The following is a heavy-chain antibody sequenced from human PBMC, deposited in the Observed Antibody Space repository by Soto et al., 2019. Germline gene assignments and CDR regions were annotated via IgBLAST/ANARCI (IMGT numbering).Heavy chain of an antibody. D-gene: IGHD3-22*01. V-gene: IGHV1-69*06. CDR2: IIPIFGTT. CDR3: ARDRTDSGYYTNWLDP. CDR1: GGTFGSDA. Sequence: SVKVSCKASGGTFGSDAITWVRQAPGQGLEWLGRIIPIFGTTNYAQNLQGRVTISADKSTLTSYMELHSLTSDDTALYYCARDRTDSGYYTNWLDPWGQGTQVTVSS. J-gene: IGHJ5*02.